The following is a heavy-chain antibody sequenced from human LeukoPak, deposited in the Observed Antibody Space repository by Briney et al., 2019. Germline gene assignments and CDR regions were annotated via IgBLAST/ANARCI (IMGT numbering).Heavy chain of an antibody. CDR2: IYWDNDD. D-gene: IGHD4/OR15-4a*01. CDR1: GFSLHTCGVG. J-gene: IGHJ4*02. V-gene: IGHV2-5*02. Sequence: ESGPTLVKPTQTLTLTCAFSGFSLHTCGVGVAWIRQPPGKALEWLALIYWDNDDRYSPSLKSRLTISKDASKNQVVLTMTNMDPVDTATYFCARTPLVITAKGFFDYWGQGTLVTVSS. CDR3: ARTPLVITAKGFFDY.